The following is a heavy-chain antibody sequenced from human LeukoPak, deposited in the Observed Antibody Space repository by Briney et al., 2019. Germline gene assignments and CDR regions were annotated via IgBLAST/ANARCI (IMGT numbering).Heavy chain of an antibody. Sequence: SETLSLTCDVSGDSISSYYWSWIRQPPGKGLEWIGYIYYSGSTNYNPSLKSRVTISVDSSKTQFSLNLKSVSAADTAVYYCARDSNSHLYSYFSMDVWGKGTTVTVSS. CDR1: GDSISSYY. V-gene: IGHV4-59*01. CDR2: IYYSGST. CDR3: ARDSNSHLYSYFSMDV. J-gene: IGHJ6*03. D-gene: IGHD4-11*01.